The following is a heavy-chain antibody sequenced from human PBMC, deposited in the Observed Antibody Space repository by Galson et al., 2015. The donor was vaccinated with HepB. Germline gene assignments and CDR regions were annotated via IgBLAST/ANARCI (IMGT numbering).Heavy chain of an antibody. CDR2: TYYRSKWYN. V-gene: IGHV6-1*01. J-gene: IGHJ6*02. D-gene: IGHD1-26*01. Sequence: CAISGDSVSSNSVAWNWIRQSPSRGLEWLGRTYYRSKWYNDYAVSVKSRITINPDTSKNQFSLQLNSVTPEDTAVYYCAREPRDIVGAAIGFRNVYYGMDVWGQGTTVTVSS. CDR3: AREPRDIVGAAIGFRNVYYGMDV. CDR1: GDSVSSNSVA.